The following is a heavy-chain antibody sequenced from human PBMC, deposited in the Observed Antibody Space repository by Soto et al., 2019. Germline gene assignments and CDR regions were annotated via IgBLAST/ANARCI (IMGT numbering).Heavy chain of an antibody. Sequence: GGSLRLSCAASGFTFSNYAMNWVRQAPGKGLEWVSGFGVGGNYIYYADSVKGRFTISRDNSKNTLYLQMNSLRAEDTAVYYCAKDAISGNQVWDYFDYWGQGTPVTVSS. CDR2: FGVGGNYI. D-gene: IGHD7-27*01. CDR3: AKDAISGNQVWDYFDY. V-gene: IGHV3-23*01. CDR1: GFTFSNYA. J-gene: IGHJ4*02.